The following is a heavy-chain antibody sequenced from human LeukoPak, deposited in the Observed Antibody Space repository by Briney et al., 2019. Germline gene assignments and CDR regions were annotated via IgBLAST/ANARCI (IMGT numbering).Heavy chain of an antibody. Sequence: GGSLRLSCAASGFTFSSYGMSWVRQAPGKGPEWVSSITSSSSYIYYADSVKGRFTISRDNAKNSLYLQMDSLRAEDTAVYYCARVGYGDWNAPYYYFDYWGQGTLVTVSS. V-gene: IGHV3-21*06. CDR3: ARVGYGDWNAPYYYFDY. CDR2: ITSSSSYI. CDR1: GFTFSSYG. D-gene: IGHD1-1*01. J-gene: IGHJ4*02.